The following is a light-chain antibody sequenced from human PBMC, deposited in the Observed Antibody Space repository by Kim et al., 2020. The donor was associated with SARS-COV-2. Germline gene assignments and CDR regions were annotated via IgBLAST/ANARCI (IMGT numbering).Light chain of an antibody. CDR3: SSYTSSSTLGV. CDR1: SSDVGGYNY. CDR2: DVS. Sequence: SALTQPASVSGSPGQSITISCTGTSSDVGGYNYVSWYQQHPGKAPKLMIYDVSNRPSGVSNRFSGSKSGNTASLTISGLQAEDEADYYCSSYTSSSTLGVFGGGPQLTVL. J-gene: IGLJ2*01. V-gene: IGLV2-14*03.